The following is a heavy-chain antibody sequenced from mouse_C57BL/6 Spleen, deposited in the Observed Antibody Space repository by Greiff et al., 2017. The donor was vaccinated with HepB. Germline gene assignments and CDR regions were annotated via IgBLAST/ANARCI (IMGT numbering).Heavy chain of an antibody. CDR3: ARWGSRGAMDY. J-gene: IGHJ4*01. D-gene: IGHD1-1*01. Sequence: VQLQQSGAELVKPGASVKLSCKTSGYTFTSYWMHWVKQRPGQGLEWIGMIHPNSGSTNYNEKFKSKATLTVDKSSSTAYRQLSSLTSEDSAVYYCARWGSRGAMDYWGQGTSVTVSS. CDR1: GYTFTSYW. V-gene: IGHV1-64*01. CDR2: IHPNSGST.